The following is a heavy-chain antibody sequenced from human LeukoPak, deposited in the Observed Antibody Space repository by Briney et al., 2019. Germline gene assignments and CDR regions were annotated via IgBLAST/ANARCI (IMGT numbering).Heavy chain of an antibody. Sequence: PGRSLRLSCAASGFTFDDYAMHWVRQAPGKGLEWVSGISWNSGSIGYADSVKGRFTISRDNAKNSLYLQMNSLRAEDTAVYYCARVLRYFDWLSQPDDAFDIWGQGTMVTVSS. D-gene: IGHD3-9*01. V-gene: IGHV3-9*01. CDR1: GFTFDDYA. CDR2: ISWNSGSI. J-gene: IGHJ3*02. CDR3: ARVLRYFDWLSQPDDAFDI.